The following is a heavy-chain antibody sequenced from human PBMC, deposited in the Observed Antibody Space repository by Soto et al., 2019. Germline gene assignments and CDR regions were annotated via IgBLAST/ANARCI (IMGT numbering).Heavy chain of an antibody. CDR2: IYYTGAT. CDR3: ARLGGYYQAFNI. J-gene: IGHJ4*01. D-gene: IGHD3-22*01. Sequence: SETLPLTCSVSDSPISNYYWGWFRQPPGLGLEWVGYIYYTGATTYNPSLRSRVAISLGASKSQFSLNLRSVTAADTAVYYCARLGGYYQAFNIWGAGALVTVPS. V-gene: IGHV4-59*08. CDR1: DSPISNYY.